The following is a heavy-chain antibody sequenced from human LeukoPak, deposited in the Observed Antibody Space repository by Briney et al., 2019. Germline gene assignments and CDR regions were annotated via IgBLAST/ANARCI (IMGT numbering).Heavy chain of an antibody. Sequence: GASLRLCCAASGLMFSNYAMYWVRQAPGKGLEWASAISGRSDNTYYADSVKGRFTLSRDSSKNTLYLQMNSLRADDTAVYYCAKWGDYDVLTGYYVSDFWGQGTLVTVSS. V-gene: IGHV3-23*01. J-gene: IGHJ4*02. CDR2: ISGRSDNT. D-gene: IGHD3-9*01. CDR1: GLMFSNYA. CDR3: AKWGDYDVLTGYYVSDF.